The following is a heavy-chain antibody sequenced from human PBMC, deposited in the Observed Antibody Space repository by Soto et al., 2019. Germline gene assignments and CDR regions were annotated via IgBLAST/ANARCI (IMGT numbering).Heavy chain of an antibody. Sequence: PGGSLRLSCAASGFTFSNFAMHWFRQAPGKGLEWVAVMSFDGTTKFYADSVKGRFTVSRDNSQNTLYLQVNSLRDEDTAVYYCARGGPEVFRSPWHFDSGGKGPRVTVPS. V-gene: IGHV3-30-3*01. D-gene: IGHD1-26*01. CDR3: ARGGPEVFRSPWHFDS. CDR1: GFTFSNFA. J-gene: IGHJ4*02. CDR2: MSFDGTTK.